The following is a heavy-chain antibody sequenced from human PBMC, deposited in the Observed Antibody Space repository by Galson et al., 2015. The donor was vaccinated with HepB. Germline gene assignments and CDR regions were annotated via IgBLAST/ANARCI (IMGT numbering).Heavy chain of an antibody. V-gene: IGHV3-30-3*01. CDR1: GFTFSSYA. CDR3: ATNYFDY. CDR2: ISYDGSNK. Sequence: SLRLSCAASGFTFSSYAMHWVRQAPGKGLEWVAVISYDGSNKYYADSVKGRFTISRDNSKNTLYLQMNSLRAEDTAVYYCATNYFDYWGQGTLVTVSS. J-gene: IGHJ4*02.